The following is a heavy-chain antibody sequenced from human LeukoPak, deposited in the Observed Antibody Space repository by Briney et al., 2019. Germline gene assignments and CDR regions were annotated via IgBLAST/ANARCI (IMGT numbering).Heavy chain of an antibody. CDR3: ARDLYYYDSSGYDDAFDI. Sequence: ASVKVSCKASGYTFTSYGVAWLRQVPGQGLEWMGWVRPYNGDTKYEQSLQGRVTLTTDTSTSTAYMELRSLKSDDTATYYGARDLYYYDSSGYDDAFDIWGQGTMVTVSS. CDR2: VRPYNGDT. V-gene: IGHV1-18*01. J-gene: IGHJ3*02. CDR1: GYTFTSYG. D-gene: IGHD3-22*01.